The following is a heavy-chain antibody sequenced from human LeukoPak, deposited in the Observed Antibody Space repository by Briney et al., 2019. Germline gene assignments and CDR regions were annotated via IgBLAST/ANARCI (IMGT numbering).Heavy chain of an antibody. CDR3: AREGLGAAAGTFDY. D-gene: IGHD6-13*01. J-gene: IGHJ4*02. CDR2: LTGSGDSA. V-gene: IGHV3-23*01. Sequence: GGSLRLSCAASRFTFSSYAMIWVRQDPGKGLAWVSTLTGSGDSADYADSVKGRFTISRDNSKNTLSLQMSSLRAEDTAVYYCAREGLGAAAGTFDYWGQGTLVTVSS. CDR1: RFTFSSYA.